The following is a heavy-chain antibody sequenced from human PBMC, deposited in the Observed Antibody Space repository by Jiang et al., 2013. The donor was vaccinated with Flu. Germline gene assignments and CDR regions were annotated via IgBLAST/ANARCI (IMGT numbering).Heavy chain of an antibody. CDR2: IIPMFGTT. D-gene: IGHD2-15*01. CDR1: GGTFSV. Sequence: PGSVRSKVSCKASGGTFSVISWVRQAPGQGLEWMGGIIPMFGTTNYAQTFAGRVTITADESTSTVYLELSSLRSADTAVYFCARDSSSEAYPLLLYYFDLWGRGTLVTVSS. CDR3: ARDSSSEAYPLLLYYFDL. J-gene: IGHJ2*01. V-gene: IGHV1-69*01.